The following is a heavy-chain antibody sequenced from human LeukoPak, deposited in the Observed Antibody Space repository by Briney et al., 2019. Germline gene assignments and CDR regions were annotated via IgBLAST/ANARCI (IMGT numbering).Heavy chain of an antibody. CDR1: GYTFTSYG. V-gene: IGHV1-18*01. D-gene: IGHD2-2*02. J-gene: IGHJ5*02. CDR2: ISAYNGNT. Sequence: GASVMVSCKASGYTFTSYGISWVRQAPGQGLEWMGWISAYNGNTKYAQKFQGRVTMTTDTSTSTAYMELRSLRSDETAVYYCARDWEEGGDRGRTNCYKYNWFDPWGQGTLVTVSS. CDR3: ARDWEEGGDRGRTNCYKYNWFDP.